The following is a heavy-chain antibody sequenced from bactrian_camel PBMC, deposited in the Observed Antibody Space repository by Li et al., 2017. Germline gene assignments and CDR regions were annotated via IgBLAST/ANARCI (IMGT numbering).Heavy chain of an antibody. V-gene: IGHV3S1*01. D-gene: IGHD2*01. CDR2: INGGGDIT. CDR3: VKGRDFEVPRSMWARFRF. J-gene: IGHJ6*01. CDR1: GFTFSSYY. Sequence: HVQLVESGGGLVQPGGSLRLSCATSGFTFSSYYMGWVRQAPGKGLEWVSVINGGGDITIYADSVKGRFTISRDNAKNTLYLQLNSLKTEDTAIYYCVKGRDFEVPRSMWARFRFWGQGTQVTVS.